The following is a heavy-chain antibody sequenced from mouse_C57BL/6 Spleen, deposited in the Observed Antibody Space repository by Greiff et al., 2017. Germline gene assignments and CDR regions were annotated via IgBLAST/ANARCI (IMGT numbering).Heavy chain of an antibody. V-gene: IGHV1-52*01. D-gene: IGHD1-1*01. Sequence: QVQLQQPGAELVRPGSSVKLSCKASGYTFTSYWMHWVKQRPIQGLEWIGNIDPSDSETHYNQKFKDKATLTVDKSSSTAYMQLSSLTSEDSAVYYCARSGNYYGSSYVGYFDVWGTGTTVTVSS. CDR1: GYTFTSYW. CDR3: ARSGNYYGSSYVGYFDV. J-gene: IGHJ1*03. CDR2: IDPSDSET.